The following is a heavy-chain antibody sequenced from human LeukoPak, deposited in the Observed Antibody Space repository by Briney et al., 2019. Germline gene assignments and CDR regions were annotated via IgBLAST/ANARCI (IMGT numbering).Heavy chain of an antibody. CDR2: IKQDGSEK. CDR1: GFTFSHFA. D-gene: IGHD3-22*01. CDR3: ARENTYYYDSSGYEVNYYYYGMDV. Sequence: AGGSLRLSCAASGFTFSHFAMAWVRQAPGKGLEWVANIKQDGSEKYYVDSVKGRFTISRDNAKNSLYLQMNSLRAEDTAVYYCARENTYYYDSSGYEVNYYYYGMDVWGQGTTVTVSS. V-gene: IGHV3-7*01. J-gene: IGHJ6*02.